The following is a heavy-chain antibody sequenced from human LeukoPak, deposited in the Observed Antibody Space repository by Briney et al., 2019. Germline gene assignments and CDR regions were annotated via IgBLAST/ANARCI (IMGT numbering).Heavy chain of an antibody. CDR1: GGSISSNY. J-gene: IGHJ5*02. Sequence: SETLSLTCTVSGGSISSNYWSWIRQPPGKGLEWIGHIYYSGSTNYNPSLKSRVTISVDTSKNQFSLKLSSVTAADTAVYYCARRVIPNLFDPWGQGTLVTVSS. CDR2: IYYSGST. V-gene: IGHV4-59*08. D-gene: IGHD3-22*01. CDR3: ARRVIPNLFDP.